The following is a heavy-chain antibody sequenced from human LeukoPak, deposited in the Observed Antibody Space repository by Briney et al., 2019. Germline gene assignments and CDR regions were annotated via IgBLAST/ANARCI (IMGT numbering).Heavy chain of an antibody. CDR1: GGSISSYY. CDR2: IYYSGST. Sequence: PSETLSLTCTVSGGSISSYYWSWIRQPPGKGLEWIGYIYYSGSTNYNPSLKSRVTISLDTYKNQFSLKLSSVTAADTAVYYCARVSYDSSGYSYYYYYYMDVWGKGTTVTISS. CDR3: ARVSYDSSGYSYYYYYYMDV. V-gene: IGHV4-59*01. J-gene: IGHJ6*03. D-gene: IGHD3-22*01.